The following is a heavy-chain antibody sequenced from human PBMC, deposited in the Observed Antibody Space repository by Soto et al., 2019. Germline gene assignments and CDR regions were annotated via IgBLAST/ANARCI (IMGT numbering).Heavy chain of an antibody. CDR2: IYYSGST. Sequence: PSETLSLTCTVSGGSISSYYWSWIRQPPGKGLKWIGYIYYSGSTNYNPSLKSRVTISVDTSKNQFSLKLSSVTAADTAVYYCARGSEQWLKQYYFDYWGQGTLVTVSS. D-gene: IGHD6-19*01. J-gene: IGHJ4*02. CDR1: GGSISSYY. V-gene: IGHV4-59*08. CDR3: ARGSEQWLKQYYFDY.